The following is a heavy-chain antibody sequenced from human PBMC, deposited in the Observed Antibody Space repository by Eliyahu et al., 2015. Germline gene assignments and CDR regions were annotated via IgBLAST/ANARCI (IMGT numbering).Heavy chain of an antibody. J-gene: IGHJ3*02. CDR2: IYYSGST. D-gene: IGHD6-13*01. V-gene: IGHV4-59*01. CDR3: ARFALIAAADSDAFDI. CDR1: GXSXSXYX. Sequence: QVQLQESGPGLVKPSETLSLTCTVSGXSXSXYXWXWXRQPPGKGLEWIGYIYYSGSTNYNPSLKSRVTISVDTSKNQFSLKLSSVTAADTAVYYCARFALIAAADSDAFDIWGQGTMVTVSS.